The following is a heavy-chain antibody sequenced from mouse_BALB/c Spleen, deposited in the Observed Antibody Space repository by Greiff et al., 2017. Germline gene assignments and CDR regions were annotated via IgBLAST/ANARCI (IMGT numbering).Heavy chain of an antibody. J-gene: IGHJ2*01. CDR1: GFTFSSFG. CDR3: ARGGSSGYYFDY. V-gene: IGHV5-17*02. CDR2: ISSGSSTI. D-gene: IGHD3-1*01. Sequence: DVKLVESGGGLVQPGGSRKLSCAASGFTFSSFGMHWVRQAPEKGLEWVAYISSGSSTIYYADTVKGRFTISRDNPKNTLFLQMTSLRSEDTAMYYCARGGSSGYYFDYWGQGTTLTVSS.